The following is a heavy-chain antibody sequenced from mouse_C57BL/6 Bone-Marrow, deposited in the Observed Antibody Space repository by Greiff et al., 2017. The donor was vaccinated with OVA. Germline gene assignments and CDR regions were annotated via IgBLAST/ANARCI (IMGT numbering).Heavy chain of an antibody. J-gene: IGHJ2*01. Sequence: QVHVKQPGAELVKPGASVKLSCKASGYTFTSYWMHWVKQRPGRGLEWIGRIDPNSGGTKYNEKFKSKATLTVDKPSSTAYMQLSSLTSEDSAVYYCARLRNWDHYFDYWGQGTTLTVSS. D-gene: IGHD4-1*01. CDR3: ARLRNWDHYFDY. CDR1: GYTFTSYW. V-gene: IGHV1-72*01. CDR2: IDPNSGGT.